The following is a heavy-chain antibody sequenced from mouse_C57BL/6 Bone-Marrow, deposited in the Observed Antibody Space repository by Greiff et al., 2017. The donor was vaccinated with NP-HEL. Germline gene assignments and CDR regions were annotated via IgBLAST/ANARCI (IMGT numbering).Heavy chain of an antibody. J-gene: IGHJ2*01. CDR1: GYSFTRYY. Sequence: QVQLQQSGPELVKPGASVKISCKASGYSFTRYYIHWVKQRPGQGLEWIGWIYPGSGNTKYNEKFKGKATLTADTSSSTAYMQLSSLTSEDSAVYYCARMRWLLPLFDYWGQGTTLTVSS. V-gene: IGHV1-66*01. CDR2: IYPGSGNT. D-gene: IGHD2-3*01. CDR3: ARMRWLLPLFDY.